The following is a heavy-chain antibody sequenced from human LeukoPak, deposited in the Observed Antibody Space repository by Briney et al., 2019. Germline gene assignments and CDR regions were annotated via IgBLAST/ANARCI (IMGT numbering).Heavy chain of an antibody. Sequence: SETLSLTCTVSGGSISSSSYYWGWIRQPPGKGLEWIGEINHSGSTNYNPSLKSRVTVSVDTSKNQFPLKLSSVTAADTAVYYCARSSARRLDYWGQGTLVTVSS. CDR2: INHSGST. J-gene: IGHJ4*02. V-gene: IGHV4-39*06. D-gene: IGHD6-6*01. CDR1: GGSISSSSYY. CDR3: ARSSARRLDY.